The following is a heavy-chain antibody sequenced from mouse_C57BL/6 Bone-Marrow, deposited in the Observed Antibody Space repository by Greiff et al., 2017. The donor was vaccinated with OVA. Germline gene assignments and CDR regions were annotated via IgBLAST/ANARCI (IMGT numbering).Heavy chain of an antibody. CDR3: AIPLCGYFDY. D-gene: IGHD2-3*01. J-gene: IGHJ2*01. Sequence: QVQLQQPGAELVKPGASVKVSCKASGYTFTSYWMHWVKQRPGQGLEWIGRIHPSDSATNYNHKFKGQATLTVDKSSSTAYMQLSMLTSEDSAVYYCAIPLCGYFDYWGQGTTLTVSS. CDR2: IHPSDSAT. CDR1: GYTFTSYW. V-gene: IGHV1-74*01.